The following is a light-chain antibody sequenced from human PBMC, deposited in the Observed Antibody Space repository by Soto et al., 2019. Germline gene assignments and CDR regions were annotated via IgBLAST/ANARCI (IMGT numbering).Light chain of an antibody. V-gene: IGKV3-15*01. CDR1: QSVSSN. CDR2: GAS. CDR3: QQYNKWPLFT. J-gene: IGKJ3*01. Sequence: EVVMTQSPATLSVSPGERATLSCSASQSVSSNLAWYQLRPGQATRLLIYGASTRATSIPARFSGSGSGTEFTLTISSLQSEDFALYYCQQYNKWPLFTFGPGTRVDIK.